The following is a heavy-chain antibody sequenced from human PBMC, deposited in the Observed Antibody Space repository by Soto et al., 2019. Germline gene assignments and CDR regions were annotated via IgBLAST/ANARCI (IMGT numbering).Heavy chain of an antibody. CDR2: ISAYNGNT. Sequence: SVKVSCKASGYTFTSYGISWVRQAPGQGLEWMGWISAYNGNTNYAQKLQGRVTMTTDTSTSTAYMELRSLRSDDTAVYYCAREGDSSGFYYYYGMDVWGQGTTVTVSS. CDR1: GYTFTSYG. D-gene: IGHD6-19*01. V-gene: IGHV1-18*01. CDR3: AREGDSSGFYYYYGMDV. J-gene: IGHJ6*02.